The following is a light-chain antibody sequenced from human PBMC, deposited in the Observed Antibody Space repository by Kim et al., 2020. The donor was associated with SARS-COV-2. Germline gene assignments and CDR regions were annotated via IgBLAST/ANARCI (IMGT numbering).Light chain of an antibody. CDR2: EDN. J-gene: IGLJ3*02. Sequence: FMLTQPHSVSESPGKTVTISCTRSSGSIASNYVQWYQQRPGSAPTTVIYEDNQRPSGVPDRFSGSIDSSSNSASLTISGLKAEDEADYYCQSYDSSNCWVFGGGTQLTVL. CDR1: SGSIASNY. V-gene: IGLV6-57*04. CDR3: QSYDSSNCWV.